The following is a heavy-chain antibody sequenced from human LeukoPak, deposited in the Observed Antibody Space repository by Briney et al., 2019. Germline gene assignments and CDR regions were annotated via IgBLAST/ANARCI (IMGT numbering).Heavy chain of an antibody. D-gene: IGHD3-10*01. Sequence: GGSLRLSCAASGFAFNTYYINWVRQAPGRGLEWVSSISSSSTYIYYADSVKGRVTIPRDNAKNSVDLQMNSLRAEDTAVYYCAKTNYGSGSYYSTNWFDPWGQGTLVTVSS. CDR3: AKTNYGSGSYYSTNWFDP. CDR1: GFAFNTYY. V-gene: IGHV3-21*01. J-gene: IGHJ5*02. CDR2: ISSSSTYI.